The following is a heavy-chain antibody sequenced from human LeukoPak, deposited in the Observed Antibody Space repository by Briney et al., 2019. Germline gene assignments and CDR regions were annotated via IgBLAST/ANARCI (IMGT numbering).Heavy chain of an antibody. J-gene: IGHJ4*02. CDR3: ARGGSYFDY. Sequence: PGGSLRLSCVASRFTFSDYRMTWVRQAPGKGLEWIAYISNDLTTIHYAASVKGRFTISRDNARNSLYLQMNSLRAEDTAVYYCARGGSYFDYWGQGTLVTVSS. CDR2: ISNDLTTI. D-gene: IGHD1-26*01. CDR1: RFTFSDYR. V-gene: IGHV3-48*04.